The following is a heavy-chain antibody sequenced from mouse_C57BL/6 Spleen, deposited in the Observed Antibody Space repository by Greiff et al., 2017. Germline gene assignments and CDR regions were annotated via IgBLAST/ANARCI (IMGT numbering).Heavy chain of an antibody. CDR3: TRGESNYDFDY. D-gene: IGHD2-5*01. V-gene: IGHV6-6*01. CDR2: IRNKANNHAT. J-gene: IGHJ2*01. Sequence: EVQLVESGGGLVQPGGSMKLSCAASGFTFSDAWMDWVRQSPEKGLEWVAEIRNKANNHATYYAESVKGRFTISRDDSKSSVYLQMNSLRAEDTGIYYCTRGESNYDFDYWGRGTTLTVSS. CDR1: GFTFSDAW.